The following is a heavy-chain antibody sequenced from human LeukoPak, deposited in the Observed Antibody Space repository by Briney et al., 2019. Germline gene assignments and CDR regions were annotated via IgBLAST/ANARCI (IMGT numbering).Heavy chain of an antibody. V-gene: IGHV3-9*01. Sequence: PGGSLRLSCAASGFTFDDYAMHWVRQAPGKGLEWVSGISWNSGSIGYADSVKGRFTISRDNAKNSLYLQMNSLRTEDTAVYYCARDLVGATIWGQGTLVTVSS. CDR2: ISWNSGSI. CDR1: GFTFDDYA. D-gene: IGHD1-26*01. CDR3: ARDLVGATI. J-gene: IGHJ4*02.